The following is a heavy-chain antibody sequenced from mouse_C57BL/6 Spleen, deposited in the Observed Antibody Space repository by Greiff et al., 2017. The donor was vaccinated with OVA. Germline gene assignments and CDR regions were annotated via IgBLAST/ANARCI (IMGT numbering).Heavy chain of an antibody. CDR3: ARAPYGDYAMDY. CDR1: GYTFTSYW. Sequence: QVQLQQPGAELVKPGASVKLSCKASGYTFTSYWMHWVKQRPGQGLEWIGMIHPNSGSTNYNEKFKSKATLTVDKSSSTAYMQPSSRTSEDSAVYYCARAPYGDYAMDYWGQGTSVTVSS. D-gene: IGHD1-2*01. V-gene: IGHV1-64*01. J-gene: IGHJ4*01. CDR2: IHPNSGST.